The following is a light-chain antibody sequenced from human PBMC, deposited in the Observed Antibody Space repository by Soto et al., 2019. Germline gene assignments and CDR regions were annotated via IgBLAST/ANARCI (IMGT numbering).Light chain of an antibody. CDR3: CSYAGTHYV. J-gene: IGLJ1*01. V-gene: IGLV1-40*01. CDR2: EGS. CDR1: SSNIGAGYD. Sequence: QSVLTQPPSLSGAPGQRVTISCTGSSSNIGAGYDVHWYQQHPGKAPKLMIYEGSKRPSGVSNRFSGSKSGNTASLTISGLQAEDEADYYCCSYAGTHYVFGTGTKVTVL.